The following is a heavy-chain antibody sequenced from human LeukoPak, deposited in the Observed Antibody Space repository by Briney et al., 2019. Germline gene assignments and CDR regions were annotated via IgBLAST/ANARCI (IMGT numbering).Heavy chain of an antibody. CDR3: ARDALDTAMVSSGYYYMDV. J-gene: IGHJ6*03. V-gene: IGHV4-34*01. CDR1: GGSISSYY. CDR2: INHSGST. D-gene: IGHD5-18*01. Sequence: SETLSLTCTVSGGSISSYYWSWIRQPPGKGLEWIGEINHSGSTNYNPSLKSRVTISVDTSKNQFSLKLSSVTAADTAVYYCARDALDTAMVSSGYYYMDVWGKGTTVTVSS.